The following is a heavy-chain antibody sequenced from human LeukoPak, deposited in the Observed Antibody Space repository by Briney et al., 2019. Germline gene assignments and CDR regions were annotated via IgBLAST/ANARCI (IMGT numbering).Heavy chain of an antibody. Sequence: SETLSLTCTVSGGSISRYYWSWIRQPPGKGLEWIGYIYYSGSTNYNPSLKSRVTISVDTSKNQFSLKLSSVTAADTAVYYCAGSYCSSTSCGFDPWGQGTLVTVSS. D-gene: IGHD2-2*01. CDR3: AGSYCSSTSCGFDP. V-gene: IGHV4-59*01. CDR1: GGSISRYY. J-gene: IGHJ5*02. CDR2: IYYSGST.